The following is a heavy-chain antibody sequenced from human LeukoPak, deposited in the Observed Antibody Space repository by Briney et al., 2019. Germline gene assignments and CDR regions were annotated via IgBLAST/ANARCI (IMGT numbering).Heavy chain of an antibody. V-gene: IGHV3-74*01. J-gene: IGHJ3*02. CDR3: ARVSTLTYDSSPDAFDI. CDR1: GFTFSSYW. D-gene: IGHD3-22*01. CDR2: INTDGSRT. Sequence: GGSLRLSCAASGFTFSSYWMHWVRQAPGKGLVWVSRINTDGSRTSYADSVKGRFTISRDNGKKTLYLQMNSLRADDTAVYYCARVSTLTYDSSPDAFDIWGQGTMVTVSS.